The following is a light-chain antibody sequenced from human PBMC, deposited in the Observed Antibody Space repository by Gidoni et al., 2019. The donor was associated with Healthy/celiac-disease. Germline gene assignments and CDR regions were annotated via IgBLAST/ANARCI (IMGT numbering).Light chain of an antibody. CDR3: QQYDNLPSIT. V-gene: IGKV1-33*01. J-gene: IGKJ5*01. CDR2: DSS. Sequence: DIQMTQSPSSLSASVGDRVTITCQASQDISNDLNWYQQKPGEAPKHLIYDSSNLEAAVPSEYCGGGSWTDYTFTTSSMQPDDIATVYYQQYDNLPSITFGQGTRLEIK. CDR1: QDISND.